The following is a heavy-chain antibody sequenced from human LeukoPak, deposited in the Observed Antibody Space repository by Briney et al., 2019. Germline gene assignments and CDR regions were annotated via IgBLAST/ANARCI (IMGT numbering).Heavy chain of an antibody. CDR2: IYYSGST. V-gene: IGHV4-59*12. CDR1: GGSISSYY. Sequence: PSETLSLTCTVSGGSISSYYWSWIRQPPGKGLEWIGYIYYSGSTNYNPSLKSRVTISVDTSKNQLSLKLSSVTAADTAVYYCARDFRPNDSSGPFDYWGQGTLVTVSS. D-gene: IGHD3-22*01. J-gene: IGHJ4*02. CDR3: ARDFRPNDSSGPFDY.